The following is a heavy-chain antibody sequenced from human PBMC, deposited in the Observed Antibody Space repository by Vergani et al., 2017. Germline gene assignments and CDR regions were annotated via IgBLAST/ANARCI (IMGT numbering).Heavy chain of an antibody. CDR1: GYTFTGYY. D-gene: IGHD1-7*01. Sequence: QVQLVQSGAEVKKPGASVKVSCKASGYTFTGYYMYWVRQAPGQGLEWMGWINPNSGGTNYAQKFQGRVTMTRDTSITTAYMELSRLRSDDTAVYYCARGDWNYAGTGDYYYMDVWGKGTTVTVSS. CDR2: INPNSGGT. V-gene: IGHV1-2*02. CDR3: ARGDWNYAGTGDYYYMDV. J-gene: IGHJ6*03.